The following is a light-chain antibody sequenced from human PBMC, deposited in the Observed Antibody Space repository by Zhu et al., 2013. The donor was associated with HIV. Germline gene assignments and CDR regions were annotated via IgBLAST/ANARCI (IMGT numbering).Light chain of an antibody. Sequence: QSALTQPRSVSGSPGQSVTISCTGTISDVGGYHYVSWYQQHPGKVPKLIIYDVFERPSGVPYRFSGSKSGNTASLTVSGLQPEDEADYYCSSYAGITNVFGSGTKVTVL. V-gene: IGLV2-11*01. CDR3: SSYAGITNV. CDR2: DVF. CDR1: ISDVGGYHY. J-gene: IGLJ1*01.